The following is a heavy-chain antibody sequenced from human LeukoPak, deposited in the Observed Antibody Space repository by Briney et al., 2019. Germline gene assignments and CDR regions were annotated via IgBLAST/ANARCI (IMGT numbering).Heavy chain of an antibody. CDR3: ARKGDGYNYGYFDY. CDR1: GFVFSAYT. CDR2: IWYDGSNK. J-gene: IGHJ4*02. V-gene: IGHV3-33*08. Sequence: GGSLRLSCAASGFVFSAYTLHWVRQASGKGLEWVAVIWYDGSNKYYADSVKGRFTISRDNSKNTLYLQMNSLRAEDTAVYYCARKGDGYNYGYFDYWAQGTLVTVSS. D-gene: IGHD5-24*01.